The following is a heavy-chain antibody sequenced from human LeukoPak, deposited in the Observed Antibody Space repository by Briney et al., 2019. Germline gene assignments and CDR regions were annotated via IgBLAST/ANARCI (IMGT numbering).Heavy chain of an antibody. Sequence: SVKVSCKASGGTFSSYAISWVRQAPGQGLEWMGGIIPILGIANYAQKFQGRVTITADKSTSTAYMELRSLRSDDTAVYYCARGPFGAGGNDYWGQGTLVTVSS. D-gene: IGHD1-26*01. CDR1: GGTFSSYA. CDR2: IIPILGIA. CDR3: ARGPFGAGGNDY. J-gene: IGHJ4*02. V-gene: IGHV1-69*10.